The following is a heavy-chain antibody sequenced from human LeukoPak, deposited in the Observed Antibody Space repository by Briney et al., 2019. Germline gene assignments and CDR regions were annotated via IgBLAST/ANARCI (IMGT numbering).Heavy chain of an antibody. CDR3: ARVRGYCSSTSCYSYFDY. V-gene: IGHV4-59*01. D-gene: IGHD2-2*02. J-gene: IGHJ4*02. CDR1: GGSISSYY. CDR2: IYYSGST. Sequence: SETLSLTCTVSGGSISSYYWSWIRQPPGKGLEWIGYIYYSGSTNYNPSLKSRVTIPVDTSKNQFSLKLSSVTAADTAVYYCARVRGYCSSTSCYSYFDYWGQGTLVTVSS.